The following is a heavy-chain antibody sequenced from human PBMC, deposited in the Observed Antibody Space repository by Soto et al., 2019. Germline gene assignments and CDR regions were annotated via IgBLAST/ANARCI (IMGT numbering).Heavy chain of an antibody. V-gene: IGHV4-59*08. CDR2: ISYSGTT. J-gene: IGHJ4*02. D-gene: IGHD2-21*02. CDR1: GDSISNTY. CDR3: ARQRYCGGDCYQIDY. Sequence: QVQLQESGPGLVKPSETVYLTCTVSGDSISNTYWTWIRQPPGKGLEWIGYISYSGTTRYNPSLKHRVAISEDTSKNQFFLEVSSLTAADTAVYYCARQRYCGGDCYQIDYWGQGTLVTVSS.